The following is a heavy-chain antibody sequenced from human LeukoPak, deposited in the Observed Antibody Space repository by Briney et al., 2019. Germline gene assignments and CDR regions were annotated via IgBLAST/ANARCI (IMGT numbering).Heavy chain of an antibody. CDR2: MNPNSGNT. J-gene: IGHJ4*02. V-gene: IGHV1-8*01. D-gene: IGHD3-10*01. CDR1: GYTFTSCD. Sequence: ASVKVSCKASGYTFTSCDINWVRQATGQGLEWMGWMNPNSGNTGYAQKFQGRVTMTRNTSISTAYMELSSLRSEDTAVYYCARAVSGYSGFDYWGQGTLVTVSS. CDR3: ARAVSGYSGFDY.